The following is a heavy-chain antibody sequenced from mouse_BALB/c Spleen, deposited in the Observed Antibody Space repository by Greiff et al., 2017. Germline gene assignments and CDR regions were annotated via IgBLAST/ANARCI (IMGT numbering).Heavy chain of an antibody. D-gene: IGHD2-2*01. CDR1: GFTFSSFG. CDR2: ISSGSSTI. Sequence: EVKLMESGGGLVQPGGSRKLSCAASGFTFSSFGMHWVRQAPETGLEWVAYISSGSSTIYYADTVKGRFTISRDNPKNTLFLQMTSLRSEDTAMYYCARCGYDGGAWFAYWGQGTLVTVSA. V-gene: IGHV5-17*02. J-gene: IGHJ3*01. CDR3: ARCGYDGGAWFAY.